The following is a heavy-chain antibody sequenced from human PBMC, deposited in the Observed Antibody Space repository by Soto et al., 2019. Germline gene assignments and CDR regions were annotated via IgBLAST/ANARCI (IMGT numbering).Heavy chain of an antibody. V-gene: IGHV1-18*01. CDR1: GYTFSSDG. CDR2: INPYNGIT. D-gene: IGHD6-6*01. CDR3: ARDAYSSSSYAPLDAFDI. J-gene: IGHJ3*02. Sequence: GASVKVSCKASGYTFSSDGISWVRQAPGEGPEWMGWINPYNGITNYAQKFQGRVTMTTDTSTSTAYMELRSLRSDDTAVYYCARDAYSSSSYAPLDAFDIWGQGTMVTVSS.